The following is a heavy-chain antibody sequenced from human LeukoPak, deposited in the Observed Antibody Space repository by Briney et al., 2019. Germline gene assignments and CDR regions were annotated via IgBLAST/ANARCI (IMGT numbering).Heavy chain of an antibody. V-gene: IGHV1-2*02. Sequence: GASVKVSCKASGYTFTGYYMHWVRQAPGQGLEWMGWINPNSGGTNYAQKLQGRVTMTTDTSTSTAYMELRSLRSDDTAVYYCARCPLRPLWIDPWGQGTLVTVSS. CDR1: GYTFTGYY. CDR2: INPNSGGT. D-gene: IGHD3-3*01. CDR3: ARCPLRPLWIDP. J-gene: IGHJ5*02.